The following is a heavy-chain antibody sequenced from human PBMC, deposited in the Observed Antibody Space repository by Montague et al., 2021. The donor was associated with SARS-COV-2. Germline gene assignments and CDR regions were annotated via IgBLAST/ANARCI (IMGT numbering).Heavy chain of an antibody. D-gene: IGHD3-9*01. V-gene: IGHV3-33*01. CDR2: IWYDGSNK. J-gene: IGHJ4*02. Sequence: SLRLSCAASGFTFSSYAMHWVRQAPGKGLEWVAVIWYDGSNKYYADSVKGRFTISRDNSKNTLYLQMNSLRAEDTAVYYCARDYDILTGYYFDYWGQGTLVTVSS. CDR1: GFTFSSYA. CDR3: ARDYDILTGYYFDY.